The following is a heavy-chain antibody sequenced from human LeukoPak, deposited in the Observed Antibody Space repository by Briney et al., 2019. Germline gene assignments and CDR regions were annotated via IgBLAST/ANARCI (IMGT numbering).Heavy chain of an antibody. CDR2: FDPEDGET. D-gene: IGHD3-10*01. J-gene: IGHJ6*02. CDR3: ATEYYYGSGSTYTHYYYYGMDV. V-gene: IGHV1-24*01. Sequence: ASVKVSCKASGYTLTELSMHWVRQAPGKGLEWMGGFDPEDGETIYAQKFQGRVTMTEDTSTDTAYMELSSLRSEDTAVYYCATEYYYGSGSTYTHYYYYGMDVWGQGTTVTVSS. CDR1: GYTLTELS.